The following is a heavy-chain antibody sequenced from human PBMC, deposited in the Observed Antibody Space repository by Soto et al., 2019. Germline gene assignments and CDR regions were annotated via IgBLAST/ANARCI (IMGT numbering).Heavy chain of an antibody. CDR2: IFYRGET. V-gene: IGHV4-59*13. CDR3: ARRSNSNFEGPIV. Sequence: SETLSLTCSVSCGTIGDYSWTWIRQPPWKGLEWIGYIFYRGETKYNPSHSLWSRVTISTDTSKSQVSLTLTSVTAADTAVYYCARRSNSNFEGPIVWGQGTRVTASS. D-gene: IGHD2-2*01. CDR1: CGTIGDYS. J-gene: IGHJ4*02.